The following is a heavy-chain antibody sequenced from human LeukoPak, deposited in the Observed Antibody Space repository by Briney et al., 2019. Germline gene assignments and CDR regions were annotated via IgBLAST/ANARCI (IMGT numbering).Heavy chain of an antibody. V-gene: IGHV3-15*07. CDR2: IKSKTDGGTT. J-gene: IGHJ4*02. CDR1: GFTFSNAW. D-gene: IGHD3-22*01. CDR3: TTVSYYYDSSGYALTDY. Sequence: KSGGSLRLSCAASGFTFSNAWMNWVRQAPGKGLEWVGRIKSKTDGGTTDYAAPVKGRYTISRDDSKNTLYLQMNSLKTEDTAVYYCTTVSYYYDSSGYALTDYWGQGTLVTVSS.